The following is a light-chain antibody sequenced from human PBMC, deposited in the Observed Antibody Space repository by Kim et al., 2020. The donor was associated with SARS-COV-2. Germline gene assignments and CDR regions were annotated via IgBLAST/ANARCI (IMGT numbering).Light chain of an antibody. CDR3: AAWDDSLSGGV. CDR1: SSNIGSNY. J-gene: IGLJ3*02. Sequence: ELTQPPSASGTPGQRVTISCSGSSSNIGSNYVYWYQQLPGTAPKLLIYRNNQRPSGAPDRFSGSKSGTSASLAISGLRSEDEADYYCAAWDDSLSGGVFGGGTQLTVL. V-gene: IGLV1-47*01. CDR2: RNN.